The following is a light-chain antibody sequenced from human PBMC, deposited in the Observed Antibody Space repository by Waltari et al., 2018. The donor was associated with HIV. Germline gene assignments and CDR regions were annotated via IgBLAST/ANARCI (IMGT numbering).Light chain of an antibody. V-gene: IGKV1-9*01. CDR3: QQINSYPVT. Sequence: DIQLTQSPSFLSASIGDRVSITCRASQDSSSYLAWYQQKPGKAPKVLIYAVSTLQSGVPSRFSGSGSGTEFTLTITSLQAEDFATYYCQQINSYPVTFGQGTKVEIK. J-gene: IGKJ1*01. CDR2: AVS. CDR1: QDSSSY.